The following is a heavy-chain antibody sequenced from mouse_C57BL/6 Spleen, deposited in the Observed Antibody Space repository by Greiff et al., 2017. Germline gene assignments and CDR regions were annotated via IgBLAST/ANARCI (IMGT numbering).Heavy chain of an antibody. J-gene: IGHJ3*01. V-gene: IGHV3-6*01. CDR1: GYSITSGYY. CDR2: ISYDGSN. CDR3: ARAYYYGSSYDSY. Sequence: EVKLQESGPGLVKPSQSLSLTCSVTGYSITSGYYWNWIRQFPGNKLEWMGYISYDGSNNYNPSLKNRISITRDTSKNQFFLKLNSVTTEDTATYYCARAYYYGSSYDSYWGQGTLVTVSA. D-gene: IGHD1-1*01.